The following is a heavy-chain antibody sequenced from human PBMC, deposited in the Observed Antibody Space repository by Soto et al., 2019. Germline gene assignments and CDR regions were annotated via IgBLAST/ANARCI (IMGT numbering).Heavy chain of an antibody. Sequence: SVKVSCKASGGTFSSYAISWVRQAPGQGLEWMGGIIPIFGTANYAQKFQGRVTITVDESTSTAYMELSSLRSEDTAVYYCARGGAKQQLVRVWFDPWGRGTLVTVSS. D-gene: IGHD6-13*01. CDR1: GGTFSSYA. CDR3: ARGGAKQQLVRVWFDP. V-gene: IGHV1-69*13. CDR2: IIPIFGTA. J-gene: IGHJ5*02.